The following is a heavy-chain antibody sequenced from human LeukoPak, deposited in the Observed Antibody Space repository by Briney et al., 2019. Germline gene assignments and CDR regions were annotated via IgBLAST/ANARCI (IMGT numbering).Heavy chain of an antibody. CDR2: IIPILGIA. CDR3: ARQNTLIAAAGTGYFDY. CDR1: GGTFSSYA. Sequence: ASVKLSCKASGGTFSSYAISWVRRAPGQGLEWMGRIIPILGIANYAQKFQGRVTITADKSTSTAYMELSSLKSEDTAVYYCARQNTLIAAAGTGYFDYWGQGTLVTVSS. V-gene: IGHV1-69*04. D-gene: IGHD6-13*01. J-gene: IGHJ4*02.